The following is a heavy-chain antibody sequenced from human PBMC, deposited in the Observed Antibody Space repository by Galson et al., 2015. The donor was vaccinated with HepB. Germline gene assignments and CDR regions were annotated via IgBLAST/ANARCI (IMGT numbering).Heavy chain of an antibody. CDR3: AKQATAGTFDY. J-gene: IGHJ4*02. D-gene: IGHD5-18*01. CDR1: GFTFSSYV. V-gene: IGHV3-23*01. Sequence: SLRLSCAASGFTFSSYVMNWVRQAPGKGLEWVSIISGSGGDTDYADSVKGRFTISRDNSQNTLSLQMNSLRAEDTAVYYCAKQATAGTFDYWGQGTLITVSS. CDR2: ISGSGGDT.